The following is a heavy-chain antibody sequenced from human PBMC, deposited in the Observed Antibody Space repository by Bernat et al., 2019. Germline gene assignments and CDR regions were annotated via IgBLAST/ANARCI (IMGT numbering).Heavy chain of an antibody. CDR2: INTDGSNT. V-gene: IGHV3-74*01. J-gene: IGHJ6*04. D-gene: IGHD3-16*01. Sequence: AQLAESGGDLVQPGGSLRLSCAASGFTFSKFWMYWVRQAPGKGLVWVSRINTDGSNTIYADPVKGRFTISRDNAKNTVNLQMNSLRVEDTGVYYCAKGGWYYNSYVDLWGKGTTVTVSS. CDR3: AKGGWYYNSYVDL. CDR1: GFTFSKFW.